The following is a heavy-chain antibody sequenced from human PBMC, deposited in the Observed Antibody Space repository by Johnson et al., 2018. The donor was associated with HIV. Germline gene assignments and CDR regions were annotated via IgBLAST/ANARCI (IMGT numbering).Heavy chain of an antibody. CDR2: ISHEGLNK. J-gene: IGHJ3*02. CDR3: ARRYHYENSVYYSDAFDI. Sequence: QVQLVESGGGVVQPGRSLRLSCAASGFTFSSYTMYWVRQAPGNGLEWVALISHEGLNKYYADSVKGRFTISRDNSKNTLFLQMNSLRAEDTAVYYCARRYHYENSVYYSDAFDIWGQGTMVTVSS. CDR1: GFTFSSYT. V-gene: IGHV3-30-3*01. D-gene: IGHD3-22*01.